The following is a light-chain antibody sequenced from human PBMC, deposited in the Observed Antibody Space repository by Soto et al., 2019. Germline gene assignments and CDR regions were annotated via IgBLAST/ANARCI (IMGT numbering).Light chain of an antibody. CDR1: QSLVYSDGNTY. J-gene: IGKJ1*01. CDR3: MQGTHWPPWT. CDR2: KVS. Sequence: DVVMTQSPLSLPVTLGQPASISCRSSQSLVYSDGNTYLNWFQQRPGQSPRRLIYKVSNRDSGVPDRFSGSRSGTDFTLKISRVVAEDVGVYYCMQGTHWPPWTFGQGTKVEIK. V-gene: IGKV2-30*01.